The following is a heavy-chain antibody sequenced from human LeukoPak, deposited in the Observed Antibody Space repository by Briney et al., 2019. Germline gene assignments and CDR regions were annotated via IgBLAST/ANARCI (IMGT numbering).Heavy chain of an antibody. CDR1: GGSISRYY. Sequence: PSETLSLTRTVSGGSISRYYWNWIRQPAGKGLDWIGRIYSSGTTDYNPSLKSRVTISVDTAKNQFSLKLTSVTAADTAVYYCAREPSYSDSYFDSWGQGTLVTVSS. V-gene: IGHV4-4*07. J-gene: IGHJ4*02. CDR2: IYSSGTT. CDR3: AREPSYSDSYFDS. D-gene: IGHD6-13*01.